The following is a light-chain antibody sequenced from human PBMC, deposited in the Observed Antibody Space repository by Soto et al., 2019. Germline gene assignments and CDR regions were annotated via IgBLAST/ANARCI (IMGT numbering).Light chain of an antibody. CDR3: QHAKSFPVT. CDR2: DAA. J-gene: IGKJ5*01. V-gene: IGKV1-17*01. Sequence: DIKMSQSPSSLPASVGDRVTITFRASQGIRNDLGWYQQRPGKAPKRLIFDAASLQNGVPSRFSGGGSRTDFTLTITSLQPEDFATYYCQHAKSFPVTFGQGTRLEI. CDR1: QGIRND.